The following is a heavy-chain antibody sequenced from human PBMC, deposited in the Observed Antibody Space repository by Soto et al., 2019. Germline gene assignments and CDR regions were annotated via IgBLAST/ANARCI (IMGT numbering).Heavy chain of an antibody. CDR2: INHSGST. V-gene: IGHV4-34*01. J-gene: IGHJ6*02. Sequence: SETLSLTCAVYGGSFSGYYWSWIRQPPGKGLEWIGEINHSGSTNYNPSLKSRVTISVDTSKNQFSLKLSSVTAADTAVYYYARGPITGTTKSYYYYGMDVWGQGTTVTVSS. CDR3: ARGPITGTTKSYYYYGMDV. D-gene: IGHD1-7*01. CDR1: GGSFSGYY.